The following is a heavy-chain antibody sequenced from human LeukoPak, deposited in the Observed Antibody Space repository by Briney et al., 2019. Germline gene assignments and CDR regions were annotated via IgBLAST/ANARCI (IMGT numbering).Heavy chain of an antibody. Sequence: SGSGGSTYYADSVKGRFTISRDNSKNTLYLQMNSLRAEDTAVYYCAKDLISYSSGWYCFDYWGQGTLVTVSS. D-gene: IGHD6-19*01. CDR2: SGSGGST. CDR3: AKDLISYSSGWYCFDY. J-gene: IGHJ4*02. V-gene: IGHV3-23*01.